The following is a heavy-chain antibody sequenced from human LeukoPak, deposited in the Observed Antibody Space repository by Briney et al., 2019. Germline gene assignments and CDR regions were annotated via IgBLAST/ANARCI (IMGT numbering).Heavy chain of an antibody. Sequence: PGGSLRLSCAASGFTFSDYYMSWVRQAPGKGLEWVSYISGSTSFTDYADSVKGRFTISRDNAKNSLSLQMNSLRAGDTAVYYCVRWRSGTYRFDSWGQGTLVTVSS. CDR2: ISGSTSFT. J-gene: IGHJ4*02. V-gene: IGHV3-11*03. CDR1: GFTFSDYY. D-gene: IGHD1-26*01. CDR3: VRWRSGTYRFDS.